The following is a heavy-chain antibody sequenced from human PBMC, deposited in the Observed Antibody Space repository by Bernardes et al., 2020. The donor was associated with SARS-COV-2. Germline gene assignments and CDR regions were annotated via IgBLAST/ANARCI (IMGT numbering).Heavy chain of an antibody. CDR2: INTDGRTT. CDR1: GFIFSSYW. J-gene: IGHJ4*02. CDR3: VKDLAGPRDF. Sequence: GGSLRLSCTVSGFIFSSYWMHWVRQVPGKGLEWVSRINTDGRTTNHADSVKGRFTISRDNAMNTLYLQMNSLRAEDSAVYYCVKDLAGPRDFWGQGTLVIVSS. D-gene: IGHD6-19*01. V-gene: IGHV3-74*01.